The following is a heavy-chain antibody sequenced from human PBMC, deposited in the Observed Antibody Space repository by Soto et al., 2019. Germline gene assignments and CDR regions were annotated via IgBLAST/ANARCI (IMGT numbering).Heavy chain of an antibody. CDR1: GFNFSDHY. J-gene: IGHJ5*02. Sequence: GGSLRLSCVASGFNFSDHYMTWIRQAPGKGLEWVSSISSSGTTKEYADSVKGRFTISRDNAKNSLSLQMNSLRAEDTAVYYCAREGEYWFDPWGQGTLVTVSS. CDR2: ISSSGTTK. D-gene: IGHD3-16*01. CDR3: AREGEYWFDP. V-gene: IGHV3-11*01.